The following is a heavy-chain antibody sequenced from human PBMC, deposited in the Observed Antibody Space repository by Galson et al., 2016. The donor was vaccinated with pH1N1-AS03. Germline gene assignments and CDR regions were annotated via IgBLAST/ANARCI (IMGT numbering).Heavy chain of an antibody. Sequence: SLRLSCAASRFIFSSYQMSWVRQAPGKGLEWVANINHDGGEKYYVDSVKGRFTISRDKAKNSLFLQMDSLRGEDTAVYFCARMQWLLPQYYFNCWGQGTLVTVSS. D-gene: IGHD6-19*01. J-gene: IGHJ4*02. V-gene: IGHV3-7*03. CDR1: RFIFSSYQ. CDR2: INHDGGEK. CDR3: ARMQWLLPQYYFNC.